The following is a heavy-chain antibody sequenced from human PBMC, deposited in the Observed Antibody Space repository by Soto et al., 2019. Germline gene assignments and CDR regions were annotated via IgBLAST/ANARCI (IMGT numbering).Heavy chain of an antibody. CDR3: ARTGQQLEIGAFAI. Sequence: LRLSCAASRFTFSDYYMSCIRQAPGKGLEWLSYISSSGSTIFYANXVKRRFTISRDNAKNSLYLQMNRLRAEDTAVYYCARTGQQLEIGAFAIGGQGTMVTVSS. J-gene: IGHJ3*02. V-gene: IGHV3-11*01. CDR1: RFTFSDYY. CDR2: ISSSGSTI. D-gene: IGHD6-13*01.